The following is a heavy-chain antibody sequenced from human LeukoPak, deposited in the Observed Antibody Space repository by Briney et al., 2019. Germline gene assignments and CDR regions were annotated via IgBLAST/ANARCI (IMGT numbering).Heavy chain of an antibody. J-gene: IGHJ4*02. Sequence: PGGSLRLSCAASGFTFSSYGMHWVRQAPGKGLEWVAVIWYDGSNKYYADSVKGRFTISRDNSKNTLYLQMNSLRAEDTAVYYCAKGTIRYHPLDYWGQGTLVTVSS. CDR2: IWYDGSNK. D-gene: IGHD3-9*01. V-gene: IGHV3-33*06. CDR1: GFTFSSYG. CDR3: AKGTIRYHPLDY.